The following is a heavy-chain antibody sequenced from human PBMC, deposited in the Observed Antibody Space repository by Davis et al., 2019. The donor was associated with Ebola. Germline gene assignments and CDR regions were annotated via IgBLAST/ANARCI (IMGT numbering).Heavy chain of an antibody. D-gene: IGHD2-2*01. Sequence: GESLKISCKGSGYSFTSYWISWVRQTPGKGLEWMGRIDPSDSYTNYSPSFQGHVTISADKSISTAYLQWSSLKASDTAMYYCARRYCSSTSCWSGAFDIWGQGTMVTVSS. CDR2: IDPSDSYT. J-gene: IGHJ3*02. CDR3: ARRYCSSTSCWSGAFDI. V-gene: IGHV5-10-1*01. CDR1: GYSFTSYW.